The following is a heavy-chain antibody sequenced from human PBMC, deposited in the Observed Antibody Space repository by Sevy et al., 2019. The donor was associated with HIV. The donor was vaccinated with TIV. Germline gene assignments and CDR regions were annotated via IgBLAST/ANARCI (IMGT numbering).Heavy chain of an antibody. CDR3: AIDTRDIVVVPAAILSEYFQH. CDR2: IFSSGST. D-gene: IGHD2-2*02. J-gene: IGHJ1*01. CDR1: GFTVNDKY. Sequence: GGSLRLSCAISGFTVNDKYIIWVRQAPGKGLEWVSVIFSSGSTYYADSAKGRFTISRDNSKNTLYLQMNSLRAEDTAVYYCAIDTRDIVVVPAAILSEYFQHWGQGTLVTVSS. V-gene: IGHV3-66*01.